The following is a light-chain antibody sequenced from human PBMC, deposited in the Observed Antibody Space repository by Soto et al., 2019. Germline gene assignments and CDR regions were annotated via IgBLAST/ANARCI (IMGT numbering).Light chain of an antibody. CDR2: EVT. J-gene: IGLJ1*01. CDR1: SSDVGGYDY. CDR3: TSYSTTSPYV. Sequence: QSALTQPASVSGSPGQSITISCTGTSSDVGGYDYVSWYQHHPGKAPKLMIFEVTNRPSGVSDRFSGSRSGNTASLTISGLQVEDEADYYCTSYSTTSPYVFGTGTQLTVL. V-gene: IGLV2-14*01.